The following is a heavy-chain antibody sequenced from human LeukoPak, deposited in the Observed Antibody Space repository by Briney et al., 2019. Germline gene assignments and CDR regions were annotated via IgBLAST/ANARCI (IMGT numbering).Heavy chain of an antibody. CDR2: IYYSGST. CDR3: ARLGDYYYYMDV. CDR1: GGSISSYY. D-gene: IGHD7-27*01. Sequence: SETLSLTCTVSGGSISSYYWSWIRQPPGKGLEWIGYIYYSGSTNYNPSLKSRVTISADTSKNQFSLKLSSVTAADTAVYYCARLGDYYYYMDVWGKGTTVTVSS. J-gene: IGHJ6*03. V-gene: IGHV4-59*01.